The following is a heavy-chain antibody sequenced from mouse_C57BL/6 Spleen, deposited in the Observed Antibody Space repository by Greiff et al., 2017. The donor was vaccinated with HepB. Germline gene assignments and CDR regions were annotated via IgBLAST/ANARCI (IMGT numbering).Heavy chain of an antibody. CDR1: GYSFTGYY. Sequence: VQLKQSGPELVKPGASVKISCKASGYSFTGYYMNWVKQSPEKSLEWIGEINPSTGGTTYNQKFKAKATLTVDKSSSTAYMQLKSLTSEDSAVYYCARGSGGSYGYFDVWGTGTTVTVSS. D-gene: IGHD1-1*02. V-gene: IGHV1-42*01. CDR3: ARGSGGSYGYFDV. CDR2: INPSTGGT. J-gene: IGHJ1*03.